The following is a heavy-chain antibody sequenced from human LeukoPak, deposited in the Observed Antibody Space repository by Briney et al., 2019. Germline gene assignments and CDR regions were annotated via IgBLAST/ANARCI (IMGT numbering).Heavy chain of an antibody. CDR1: GFTFGDYA. J-gene: IGHJ6*02. V-gene: IGHV3-49*03. D-gene: IGHD6-19*01. Sequence: GGSLRLSVTASGFTFGDYAMRCFRQAPWKGREWLGFIRSKTYGGTTEYAASVKGRFTISRDDSKSIAYLQMNSLKTEDTAVYYCTRVLVAGNRRYYYYYGMDVWGQGTTVTVSS. CDR3: TRVLVAGNRRYYYYYGMDV. CDR2: IRSKTYGGTT.